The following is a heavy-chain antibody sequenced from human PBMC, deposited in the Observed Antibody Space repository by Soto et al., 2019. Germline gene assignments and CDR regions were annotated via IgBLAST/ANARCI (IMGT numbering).Heavy chain of an antibody. J-gene: IGHJ4*02. CDR2: ISYDGSYK. D-gene: IGHD3-22*01. V-gene: IGHV3-30*03. CDR1: GFTFSSYG. CDR3: AIVPSSSYYYLPLDY. Sequence: QVQLVESGGGVVQPGRSLRLSCAASGFTFSSYGMHWVRQAPGKGLEWVAVISYDGSYKYYADSVKGRFTISRDNSENTQDQQVNSLKGEDTVVYYGAIVPSSSYYYLPLDYLGQGTLVTVSP.